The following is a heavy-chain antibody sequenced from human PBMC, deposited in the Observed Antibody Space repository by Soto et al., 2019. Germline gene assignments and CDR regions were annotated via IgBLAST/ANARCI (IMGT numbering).Heavy chain of an antibody. CDR2: INHSGST. CDR1: GGSFSGYY. V-gene: IGHV4-34*01. D-gene: IGHD3-10*01. J-gene: IGHJ5*02. CDR3: ARSRPVLLWFGESNNWFDP. Sequence: SSETLSLTCAVYGGSFSGYYWSWIRQPPGKGLEWIGEINHSGSTNYNPSLKSRVTISVDTSKNQFSLKLSSVTAADTAVYYCARSRPVLLWFGESNNWFDPWGQGTLVTVSS.